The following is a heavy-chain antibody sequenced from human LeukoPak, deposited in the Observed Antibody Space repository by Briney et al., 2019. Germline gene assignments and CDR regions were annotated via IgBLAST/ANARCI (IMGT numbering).Heavy chain of an antibody. CDR2: ISYDGSNK. V-gene: IGHV3-30*18. D-gene: IGHD4-17*01. CDR1: GFTFSSYG. J-gene: IGHJ4*02. Sequence: PGGALRLSCAAPGFTFSSYGMHWVRQAPGKGLEWVAVISYDGSNKYYADSVKGRFTISRDNSKNTLYLQMNSLRAEDTAVYYCAKEGYGDVHWGQGTLVTVSS. CDR3: AKEGYGDVH.